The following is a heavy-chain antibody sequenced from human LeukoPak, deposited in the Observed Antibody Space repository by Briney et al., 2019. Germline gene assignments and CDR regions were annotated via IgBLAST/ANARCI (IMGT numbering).Heavy chain of an antibody. D-gene: IGHD1-1*01. CDR3: ARRLWSWNDGDAFDI. CDR2: IYYSGSP. V-gene: IGHV4-59*08. J-gene: IGHJ3*02. CDR1: GDSTSNSY. Sequence: SETLSLTCTVSGDSTSNSYWSWIRQPPGKGLEWIGYIYYSGSPNYNPSLKSRVTISVDTSKNQFSLKLSSVTAADTAVYYCARRLWSWNDGDAFDIWGQGTMVTVSS.